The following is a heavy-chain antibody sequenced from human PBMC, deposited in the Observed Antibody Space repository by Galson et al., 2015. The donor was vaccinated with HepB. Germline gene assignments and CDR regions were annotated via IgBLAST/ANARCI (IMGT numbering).Heavy chain of an antibody. V-gene: IGHV3-30-3*01. CDR1: GFTFSSYA. D-gene: IGHD3-22*01. CDR3: ARDSYDSSGPKRAYYFDY. J-gene: IGHJ4*02. Sequence: SLRLSCAASGFTFSSYAMHWVRQAPGKGLEWVAVISYDGSNKYYADSVKGRFTISRDNSKNTLYLQMNSLRAEDTAVYHCARDSYDSSGPKRAYYFDYWGQGTLVTVSS. CDR2: ISYDGSNK.